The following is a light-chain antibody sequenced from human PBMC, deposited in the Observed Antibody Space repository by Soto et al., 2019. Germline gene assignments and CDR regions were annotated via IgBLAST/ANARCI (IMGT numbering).Light chain of an antibody. CDR3: QQDYNYPWT. CDR2: DVS. Sequence: AIQMTQSPSSLSASVGDRVTITCRASQGIRNDLGWYQQKPGKAPKLLMFDVSRLQSGVPSRFSGSGSGTDFTLTISSLQPEDFGTYYCQQDYNYPWTFGQGTKVEIK. V-gene: IGKV1-6*01. CDR1: QGIRND. J-gene: IGKJ1*01.